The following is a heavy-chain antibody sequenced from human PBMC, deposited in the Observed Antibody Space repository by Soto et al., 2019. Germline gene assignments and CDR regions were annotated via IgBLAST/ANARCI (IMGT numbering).Heavy chain of an antibody. Sequence: AASVKVSCKASRYTFFAYYMNWVRQAPGQGLEWMGWINPNTGVTNYAQKFQGRVTLTRDTSITTAYMELNSLIPDDTAVYYCARAVKGSGSGSYQVSWFDPWGQGTLVTVSS. V-gene: IGHV1-2*02. CDR3: ARAVKGSGSGSYQVSWFDP. J-gene: IGHJ5*02. CDR2: INPNTGVT. CDR1: RYTFFAYY. D-gene: IGHD3-10*01.